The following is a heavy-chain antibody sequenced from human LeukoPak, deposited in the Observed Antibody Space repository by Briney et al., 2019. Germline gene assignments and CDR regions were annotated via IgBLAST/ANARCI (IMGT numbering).Heavy chain of an antibody. D-gene: IGHD3-22*01. V-gene: IGHV1-2*02. CDR2: INPNSGGT. J-gene: IGHJ3*02. CDR1: GYTFTGYY. CDR3: ARERNSSGYYYEPFAFDI. Sequence: ASVKVSCKASGYTFTGYYMHWVRQAPGQGLEWMGWINPNSGGTNYAQKFQGRVTMARDTSISTAYMELSRLRSDDTAVYYCARERNSSGYYYEPFAFDIWGQGTMVTVSS.